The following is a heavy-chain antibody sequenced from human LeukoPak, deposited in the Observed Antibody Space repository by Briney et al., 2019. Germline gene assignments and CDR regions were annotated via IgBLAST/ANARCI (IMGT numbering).Heavy chain of an antibody. CDR1: GGSITSYF. CDR3: ASQAVAGL. J-gene: IGHJ4*02. V-gene: IGHV4-59*01. Sequence: SETLSLTCTVSGGSITSYFWHWIRQPPGKGLEWIGYAYYSGTTYYNPSLKSRVTISVDTSKNQFSLKLTSVTAADTAVYYCASQAVAGLWGQGTLVTVSS. D-gene: IGHD6-19*01. CDR2: AYYSGTT.